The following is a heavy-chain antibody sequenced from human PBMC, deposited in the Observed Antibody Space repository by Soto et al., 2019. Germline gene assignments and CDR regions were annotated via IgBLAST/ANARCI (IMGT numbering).Heavy chain of an antibody. J-gene: IGHJ4*02. CDR1: GFSMNDYT. V-gene: IGHV3-23*01. D-gene: IGHD1-1*01. CDR2: IFSGGVTT. CDR3: ARDRQPDGIWTFDY. Sequence: PGGSLRLSCSASGFSMNDYTMGWVCLAPGKGLQWVATIFSGGVTTRYADSVTGRFSLSRDNSQNMMSLQMNSLRVEDTALYYCARDRQPDGIWTFDYWGRGTLVTVSS.